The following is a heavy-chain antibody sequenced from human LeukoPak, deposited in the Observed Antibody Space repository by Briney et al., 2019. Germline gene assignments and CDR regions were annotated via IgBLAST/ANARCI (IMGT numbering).Heavy chain of an antibody. CDR1: GFTFDDYG. Sequence: GGSLRLSCAASGFTFDDYGMSWVRQAPGKGLEWVANIKQDGSEKYYVDSVKGRFTISRDNAKNSLYLQMNSLRAEDTAVYYCARDLLATTHFDYWGQGTLVIVSS. CDR3: ARDLLATTHFDY. D-gene: IGHD5-24*01. J-gene: IGHJ4*02. V-gene: IGHV3-7*01. CDR2: IKQDGSEK.